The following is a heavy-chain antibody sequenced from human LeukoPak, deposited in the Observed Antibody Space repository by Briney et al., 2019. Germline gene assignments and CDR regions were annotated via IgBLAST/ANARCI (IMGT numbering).Heavy chain of an antibody. Sequence: GGSLRLSCAASGFTFSSYAMHWVRQAPGKGLEWVAVISYDGSNKYYADSVKGRFTISRDNSKNTLYLQMNSLRAEDTAVYYCAREQPPGNWGQGTLVTVSS. D-gene: IGHD6-13*01. J-gene: IGHJ4*02. CDR1: GFTFSSYA. CDR3: AREQPPGN. CDR2: ISYDGSNK. V-gene: IGHV3-30-3*01.